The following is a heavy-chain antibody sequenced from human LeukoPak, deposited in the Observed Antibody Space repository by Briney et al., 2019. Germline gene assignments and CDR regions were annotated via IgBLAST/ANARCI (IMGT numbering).Heavy chain of an antibody. Sequence: LTGGSLRLSCAASGFTFSRFWMSWARQAPGKGLEWVANIKHDGSQKYYVDSTKGRFTISRDNAKNSLYLQMNSLRAEDTAVYYCARGWSGWDRFDYWGQGTLVTVSS. J-gene: IGHJ4*02. V-gene: IGHV3-7*02. CDR1: GFTFSRFW. CDR3: ARGWSGWDRFDY. CDR2: IKHDGSQK. D-gene: IGHD3-3*01.